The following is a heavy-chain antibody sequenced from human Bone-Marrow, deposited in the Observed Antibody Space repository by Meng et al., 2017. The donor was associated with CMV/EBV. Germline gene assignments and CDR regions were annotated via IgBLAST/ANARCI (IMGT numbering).Heavy chain of an antibody. CDR2: ISAYNGNT. J-gene: IGHJ6*02. D-gene: IGHD2-2*02. CDR1: GYTFTSYG. Sequence: ASVKVSCKASGYTFTSYGISWVRQAPGQGLEWMGWISAYNGNTNYAQKLQGRVTMTTDTSTSTAYMELRSLRSDDTAVYYCARCSSTSCYTGINYYGMDVWGQGTTVTVSS. CDR3: ARCSSTSCYTGINYYGMDV. V-gene: IGHV1-18*01.